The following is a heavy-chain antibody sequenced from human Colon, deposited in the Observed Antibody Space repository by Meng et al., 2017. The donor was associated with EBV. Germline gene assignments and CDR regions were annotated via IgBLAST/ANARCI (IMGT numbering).Heavy chain of an antibody. D-gene: IGHD2-15*01. CDR1: GVSFSDSY. CDR3: ASSDCSGGTCYLDC. Sequence: VPRSPWGAVLLNSSDTLAPTGTYDGVSFSDSYHTWIRQPTWKGLEWIGEINHVGSTTYNPSLKSRVTISVDTSKNQFSLKLSSVTAADAAVYYCASSDCSGGTCYLDCWGQGTLVTVSS. CDR2: INHVGST. J-gene: IGHJ4*02. V-gene: IGHV4-34*01.